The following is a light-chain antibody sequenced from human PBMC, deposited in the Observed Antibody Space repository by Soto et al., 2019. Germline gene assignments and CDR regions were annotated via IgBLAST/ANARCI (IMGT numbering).Light chain of an antibody. Sequence: QSALTQSASVSGSPGQSITISCTGTSSDVGGYKYVSWYQQHPGKAPKLIIYEVTNRPSGVSNRFSGSKSGNTASLTISGLQAEDDADFYCSSYTTSSTLLFGGGTKLTVL. J-gene: IGLJ2*01. CDR1: SSDVGGYKY. CDR2: EVT. CDR3: SSYTTSSTLL. V-gene: IGLV2-14*01.